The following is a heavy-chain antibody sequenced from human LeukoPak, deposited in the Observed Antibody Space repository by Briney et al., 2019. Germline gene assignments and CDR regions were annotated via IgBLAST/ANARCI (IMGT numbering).Heavy chain of an antibody. D-gene: IGHD4-11*01. CDR3: VRDSNYHPNC. CDR1: GFTFGDYW. V-gene: IGHV3-74*01. Sequence: GGSLRLSCAASGFTFGDYWMHWVRQAPGKGLVWVSRIISDGSSASYADSVKGRFTMSRDNAKNTLHLQMNSLRVEDTAVYYCVRDSNYHPNCWGQGTLVTVSS. CDR2: IISDGSSA. J-gene: IGHJ4*02.